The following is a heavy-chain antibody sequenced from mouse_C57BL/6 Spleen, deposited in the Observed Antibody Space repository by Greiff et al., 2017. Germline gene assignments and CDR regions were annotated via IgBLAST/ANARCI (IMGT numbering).Heavy chain of an antibody. CDR2: IDPSDSYT. CDR3: ARHGYYFDY. CDR1: GYTFTSYW. J-gene: IGHJ2*01. D-gene: IGHD1-1*01. V-gene: IGHV1-69*01. Sequence: VQLQQPGAELVMPGASVKLSCKASGYTFTSYWMHWVKQRPGQGLEWIGEIDPSDSYTNYNQKFKGKSTLTVDKSSSTAYMQLSSLTSEDSAVYYCARHGYYFDYWGQGTTLTVSS.